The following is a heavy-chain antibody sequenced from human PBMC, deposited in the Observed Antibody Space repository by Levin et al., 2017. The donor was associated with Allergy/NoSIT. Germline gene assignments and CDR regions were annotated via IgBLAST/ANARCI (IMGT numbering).Heavy chain of an antibody. CDR1: GYTFTSYY. CDR2: INPSGGST. Sequence: GESLKISCKASGYTFTSYYMHWVRQAPGQGLEWMGIINPSGGSTSYAQKFQGRVTMTRDTSTSTVYMELSSLRSEDTAVYYCARENTISRYYYYYMDVWGKGTTVTVSS. V-gene: IGHV1-46*01. CDR3: ARENTISRYYYYYMDV. J-gene: IGHJ6*03. D-gene: IGHD3-3*01.